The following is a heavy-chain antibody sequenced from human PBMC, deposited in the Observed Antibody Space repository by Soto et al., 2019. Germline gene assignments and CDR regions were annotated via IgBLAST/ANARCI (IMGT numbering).Heavy chain of an antibody. D-gene: IGHD5-12*01. CDR3: AKGDGYNLY. CDR1: GFTFSSYG. Sequence: VGSLRLSCAASGFTFSSYGMHWVRQAPGKGLEWVAVISYDGSNKYYADSVKGRFTISRDNSKNTLYLQMNSLRAEDTAVYYCAKGDGYNLYWGQGTLVTVSS. J-gene: IGHJ4*02. V-gene: IGHV3-30*18. CDR2: ISYDGSNK.